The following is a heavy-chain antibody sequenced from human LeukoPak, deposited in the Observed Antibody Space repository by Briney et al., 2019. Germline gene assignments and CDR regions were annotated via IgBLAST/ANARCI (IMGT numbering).Heavy chain of an antibody. CDR1: GFTFDDYA. CDR3: AREARYCSSTSCLAAAFDI. CDR2: ISSSSSYI. V-gene: IGHV3-21*01. D-gene: IGHD2-2*01. Sequence: GGSLRLSCAASGFTFDDYAMHWVRQAAGKGLEWVSSISSSSSYIYYADSVKGRFTISRDNAKNSLYLQMNSLRAEDTAVYYCAREARYCSSTSCLAAAFDIWGQGTMVTVSS. J-gene: IGHJ3*02.